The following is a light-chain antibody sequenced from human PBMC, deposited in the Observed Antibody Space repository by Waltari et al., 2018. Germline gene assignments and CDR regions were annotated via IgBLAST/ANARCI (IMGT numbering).Light chain of an antibody. CDR3: NSYTSSTTQV. V-gene: IGLV2-14*01. CDR1: SSDVGAYNY. CDR2: EVN. Sequence: QSALIQPPSVSGSPGQSVTISCTGTSSDVGAYNYVSWYQQHPGKAPKLMIYEVNNRPSGVVLGFSGSKTGNPASLTIAGLQAEDEADYFCNSYTSSTTQVFGTGTKVTVL. J-gene: IGLJ1*01.